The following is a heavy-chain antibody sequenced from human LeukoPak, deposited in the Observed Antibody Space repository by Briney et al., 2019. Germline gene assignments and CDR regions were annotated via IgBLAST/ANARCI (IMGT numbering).Heavy chain of an antibody. CDR3: ARGSTAETAMVLDY. Sequence: GASVKVSCKASGGTFSSYAISWVRQAPGQGLEWMGGIIPIFGTANYAQKFQGRVTITADKSTSTAYMELSSLRSEDTAVYYCARGSTAETAMVLDYWGQGTLVTVSS. J-gene: IGHJ4*02. CDR2: IIPIFGTA. V-gene: IGHV1-69*06. D-gene: IGHD5-18*01. CDR1: GGTFSSYA.